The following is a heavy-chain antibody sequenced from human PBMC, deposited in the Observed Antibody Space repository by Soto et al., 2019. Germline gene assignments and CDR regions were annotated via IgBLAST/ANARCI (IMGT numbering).Heavy chain of an antibody. J-gene: IGHJ6*02. CDR2: IYPGDSDT. V-gene: IGHV5-51*01. CDR1: GYTFTNYW. CDR3: AASIFYYGMDV. Sequence: GESLKISCKGSGYTFTNYWIGWVRQMPGKGLEWMGIIYPGDSDTKYNPSFQGQVTISADKSITTTYLQWSSLKASDTAIYYCAASIFYYGMDVWGQGTLVTVSS.